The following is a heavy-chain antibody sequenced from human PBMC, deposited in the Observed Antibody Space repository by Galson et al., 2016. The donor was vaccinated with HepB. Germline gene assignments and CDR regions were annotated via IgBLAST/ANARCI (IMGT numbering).Heavy chain of an antibody. CDR1: GFAVNSDY. CDR3: ATYYYGLGHAY. Sequence: SLRLSCAVSGFAVNSDYMNWIRQAPGKGLEWISVIYSGGRTTYGDSVKGRFTISRDNAKNSLYLQMNSLRAEDTAIYYCATYYYGLGHAYWGQGTLITVSS. V-gene: IGHV3-53*01. D-gene: IGHD3-10*01. J-gene: IGHJ4*02. CDR2: IYSGGRT.